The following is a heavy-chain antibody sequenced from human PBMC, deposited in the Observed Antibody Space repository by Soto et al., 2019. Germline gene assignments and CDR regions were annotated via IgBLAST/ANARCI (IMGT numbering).Heavy chain of an antibody. CDR3: ASRDPGTSVDY. J-gene: IGHJ4*02. CDR2: IYRTGST. CDR1: GGSFTSNNW. D-gene: IGHD1-7*01. V-gene: IGHV4-4*02. Sequence: SSETLSLTCAVSGGSFTSNNWWTWVRQPPGQGLEWIGEIYRTGSTNYNPSLKSRVTISLDKSENQFSLKVTSLTAADTAVYYCASRDPGTSVDYWGQGTLVTVSS.